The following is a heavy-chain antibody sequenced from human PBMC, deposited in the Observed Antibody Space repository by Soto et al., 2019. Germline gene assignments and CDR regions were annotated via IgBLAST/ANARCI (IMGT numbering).Heavy chain of an antibody. CDR3: AKEPSVPSFGEFWYVDL. V-gene: IGHV3-23*01. J-gene: IGHJ2*01. CDR2: VSADGQTT. Sequence: LHLLESGGGLVQPGGSLRLSCEASGFSFSNYGMTWVRQAPGKGLEWVSSVSADGQTTYYAESVRGRFTISRDSSKGLLYLQMDSIRADDTAVYYCAKEPSVPSFGEFWYVDLWGRGTHVTVSS. CDR1: GFSFSNYG. D-gene: IGHD3-10*01.